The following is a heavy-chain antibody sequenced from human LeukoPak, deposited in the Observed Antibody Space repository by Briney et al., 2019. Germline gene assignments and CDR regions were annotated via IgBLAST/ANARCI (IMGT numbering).Heavy chain of an antibody. CDR1: GFTFSTYA. Sequence: PGGSLRLSCVASGFTFSTYAMTWVRQAPGKGLEWVSGISGSGGGTYYGDSVKGRCTISRDNSKNTLYLQMNSLRVEDTAIYYCAKGDLYCSGGSCYCWFDPWGQGTLVTVSS. D-gene: IGHD2-15*01. V-gene: IGHV3-23*01. CDR3: AKGDLYCSGGSCYCWFDP. J-gene: IGHJ5*02. CDR2: ISGSGGGT.